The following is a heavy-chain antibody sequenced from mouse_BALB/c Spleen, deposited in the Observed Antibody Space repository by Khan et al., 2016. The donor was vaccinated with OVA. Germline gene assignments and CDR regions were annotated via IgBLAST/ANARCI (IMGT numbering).Heavy chain of an antibody. Sequence: DVYLVESGGGLVQPGGSRKLSSTASGFTFSSYGMHWVRQAPEKGLEWVAYISGDSSTIYYADTVKGRFTISRDNPKNTLFLQMTSLMSEDTDRYYCATSYFYGYYFDYWGPGTTLTVSS. V-gene: IGHV5-17*02. CDR1: GFTFSSYG. J-gene: IGHJ2*01. CDR2: ISGDSSTI. D-gene: IGHD1-1*01. CDR3: ATSYFYGYYFDY.